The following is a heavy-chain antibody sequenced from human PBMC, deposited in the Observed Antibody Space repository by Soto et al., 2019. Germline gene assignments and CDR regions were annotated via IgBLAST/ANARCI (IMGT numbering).Heavy chain of an antibody. D-gene: IGHD3-22*01. CDR3: ANLPIKSSGYYIKDYYYGMDV. J-gene: IGHJ6*02. V-gene: IGHV3-23*01. Sequence: GGSLRLSCAASGFTFSSYAMSWVRQAPGKGLEWVSAISGSGGSTYYADSVKGRFTISRDNSKNTLYLQMNSLRAEDTAVYYCANLPIKSSGYYIKDYYYGMDVWGQGTTVTVSS. CDR2: ISGSGGST. CDR1: GFTFSSYA.